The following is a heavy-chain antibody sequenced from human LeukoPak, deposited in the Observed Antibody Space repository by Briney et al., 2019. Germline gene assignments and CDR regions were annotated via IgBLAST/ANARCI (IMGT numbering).Heavy chain of an antibody. CDR1: GFTLSSYS. CDR2: ISSSSYI. V-gene: IGHV3-21*01. J-gene: IGHJ3*02. Sequence: GGSLRLSCAASGFTLSSYSMNWVRQAPGKGLEWVSSISSSSYIYYADSVKGRFTISRDNAKNSLYLQMNSLRAEDTAVYYCARDSRRGAFDIWGQGTMVTVSS. CDR3: ARDSRRGAFDI.